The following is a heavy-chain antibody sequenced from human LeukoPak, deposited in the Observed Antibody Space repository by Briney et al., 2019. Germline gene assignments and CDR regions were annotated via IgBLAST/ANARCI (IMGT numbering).Heavy chain of an antibody. CDR1: GGSFSSRV. CDR2: IIPIIGRP. Sequence: SVKVSCKASGGSFSSRVISWVRQAPGQGLEWMGRIIPIIGRPDYAQKFQGRVTITADKATNTAYMELTGLKSEDTAVYFCARAGGSSWYVSLYYWGQGTLVAVSS. CDR3: ARAGGSSWYVSLYY. J-gene: IGHJ4*02. D-gene: IGHD6-13*01. V-gene: IGHV1-69*04.